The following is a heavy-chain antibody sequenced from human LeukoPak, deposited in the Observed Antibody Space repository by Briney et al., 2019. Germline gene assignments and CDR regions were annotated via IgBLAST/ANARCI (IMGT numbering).Heavy chain of an antibody. Sequence: GGSLRLSCAASGFTFSSYWMSCVRQAPGKGLEWVANIKQDGSEKYYVDSVKGRFTISRDNAKNSLYLQMNSLRAEDTAVYYCESIGASLYDSSGYMMKNAFDIWGQGTMVTVSS. V-gene: IGHV3-7*01. CDR1: GFTFSSYW. CDR3: ESIGASLYDSSGYMMKNAFDI. J-gene: IGHJ3*02. D-gene: IGHD3-22*01. CDR2: IKQDGSEK.